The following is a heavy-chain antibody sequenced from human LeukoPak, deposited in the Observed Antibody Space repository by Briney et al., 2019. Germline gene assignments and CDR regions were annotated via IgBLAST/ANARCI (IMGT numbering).Heavy chain of an antibody. CDR3: ARDRLYSYGYDY. CDR1: GGTFSSYA. Sequence: ASVKVSCKASGGTFSSYAISWVRQAPGQGLEWMGWISAYNGNTNYAQKLQGRVTMTTDTSTSTAYMELRSLRSDDTAVYYCARDRLYSYGYDYWGQGTLVTVSS. J-gene: IGHJ4*02. V-gene: IGHV1-18*01. D-gene: IGHD5-18*01. CDR2: ISAYNGNT.